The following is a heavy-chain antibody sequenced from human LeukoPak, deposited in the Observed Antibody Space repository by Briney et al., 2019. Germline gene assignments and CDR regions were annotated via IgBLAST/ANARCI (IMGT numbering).Heavy chain of an antibody. CDR3: VKGYCSSISCYGDY. Sequence: GGSLRLSCSASGFTFSSYAMHWVRQAPGKGLEYVSAISSNGGSTYFADSVKGRFTISRDNSKNTLYLQMSSLRAEDTAVYYCVKGYCSSISCYGDYWGQGTLVTVSS. V-gene: IGHV3-64D*09. D-gene: IGHD2-2*01. CDR1: GFTFSSYA. CDR2: ISSNGGST. J-gene: IGHJ4*02.